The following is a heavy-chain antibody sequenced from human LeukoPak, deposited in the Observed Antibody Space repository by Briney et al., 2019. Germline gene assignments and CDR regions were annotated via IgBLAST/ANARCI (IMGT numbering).Heavy chain of an antibody. Sequence: SETLSLTCIVSGGSISSYYWSWIRQPPGKGLEWIGYIYSSGSTDYNPSLKSRATISLDTPNHQFFLKLTSVTAADTAVYYCARHVGIHLWSLYFDYWGQGSLVTVSS. D-gene: IGHD5-18*01. V-gene: IGHV4-59*08. CDR3: ARHVGIHLWSLYFDY. CDR2: IYSSGST. CDR1: GGSISSYY. J-gene: IGHJ4*02.